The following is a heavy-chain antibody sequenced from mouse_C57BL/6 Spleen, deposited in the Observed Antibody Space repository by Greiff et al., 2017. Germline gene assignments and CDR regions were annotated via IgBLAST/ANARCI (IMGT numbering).Heavy chain of an antibody. V-gene: IGHV1-81*01. CDR2: IYPRSGNT. CDR3: ARGDYYGSSPYDAMDG. J-gene: IGHJ4*01. D-gene: IGHD1-1*01. CDR1: GYTFTSYG. Sequence: VQLQQSGAELARPGASVKLSCKASGYTFTSYGISWVKQRTGQGLEWIGEIYPRSGNTYYNEKFKGKATLTADKSSSTAYMELRSLTSEDSAVYFCARGDYYGSSPYDAMDGWGQGTSVTVSS.